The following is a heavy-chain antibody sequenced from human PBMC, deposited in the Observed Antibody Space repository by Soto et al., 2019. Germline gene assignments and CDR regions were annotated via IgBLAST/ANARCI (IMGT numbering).Heavy chain of an antibody. Sequence: ASVKVSCKASGYTFTGYYMHWVRQAPGQGLEWMGWINPNSGGTNYAQKFQGRVTITADESTSTAYMELSSLRSEDTAVYYCATDPHTRPGSFDYWGQGTLVTVSS. D-gene: IGHD1-26*01. CDR3: ATDPHTRPGSFDY. CDR1: GYTFTGYY. V-gene: IGHV1-2*02. J-gene: IGHJ4*02. CDR2: INPNSGGT.